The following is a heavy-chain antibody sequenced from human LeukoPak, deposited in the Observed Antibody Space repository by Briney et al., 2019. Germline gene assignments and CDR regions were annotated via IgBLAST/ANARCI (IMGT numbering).Heavy chain of an antibody. CDR3: AVTLGYCSSTSCHNNWFDP. CDR2: INHSGST. CDR1: GGSISGFY. D-gene: IGHD2-2*02. J-gene: IGHJ5*02. V-gene: IGHV4-34*01. Sequence: PSETLSLTCTVSGGSISGFYWSWIRQPPGKGLEWIGEINHSGSTNYNPSLKSRVTISVDTSKNQFSLKLSSVTAADTAVYYCAVTLGYCSSTSCHNNWFDPWGQGTLVTVSS.